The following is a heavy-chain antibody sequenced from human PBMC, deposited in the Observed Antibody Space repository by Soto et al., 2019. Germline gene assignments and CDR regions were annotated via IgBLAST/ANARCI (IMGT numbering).Heavy chain of an antibody. Sequence: VQLVQSGAEVKKPGSSVSVSCKTSGGTFSSYGMNWVRQAPGQGLEWMGGIIPILDTTNYAQKVQGRLTITADKSTSTAYMELSSLRSEDTAVYYCVRSRGYSYSYMGEGYCYAMDVWGQGTTVTVSS. D-gene: IGHD5-18*01. V-gene: IGHV1-69*06. CDR1: GGTFSSYG. CDR2: IIPILDTT. CDR3: VRSRGYSYSYMGEGYCYAMDV. J-gene: IGHJ6*02.